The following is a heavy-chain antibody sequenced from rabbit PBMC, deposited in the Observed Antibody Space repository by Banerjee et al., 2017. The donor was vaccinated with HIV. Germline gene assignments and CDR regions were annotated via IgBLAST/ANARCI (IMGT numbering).Heavy chain of an antibody. V-gene: IGHV1S45*01. CDR1: GFSFTSSYW. Sequence: QEQLVESGGGLVKPEGSLTLTCTASGFSFTSSYWVIWVRQAPGKGLEWIAFIYTGDGSTYFANWAKGRFTISKTSSTTVTLQMTSLTAADTATYFCARRAVSYDYALNLWGPGTLVTVS. CDR2: IYTGDGST. J-gene: IGHJ6*01. D-gene: IGHD6-1*01. CDR3: ARRAVSYDYALNL.